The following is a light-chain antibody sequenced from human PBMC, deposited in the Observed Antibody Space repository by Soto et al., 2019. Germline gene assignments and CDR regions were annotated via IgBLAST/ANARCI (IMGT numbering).Light chain of an antibody. J-gene: IGKJ4*01. CDR3: QQYNSYPRT. Sequence: DIQMTQSPSSVSASVGDRVTITCRASQGIRFYLAWYQHKPDKAPKSLIYAASNLQSGVPSRFSGSGYGTEFTLTISSLQPEDFATYYCQQYNSYPRTFGGGNKVEIK. CDR1: QGIRFY. CDR2: AAS. V-gene: IGKV1D-16*01.